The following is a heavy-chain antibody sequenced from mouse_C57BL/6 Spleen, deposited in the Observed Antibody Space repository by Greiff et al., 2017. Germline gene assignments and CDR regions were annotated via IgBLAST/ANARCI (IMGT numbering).Heavy chain of an antibody. D-gene: IGHD3-2*02. CDR2: ISGGGGNT. J-gene: IGHJ1*03. CDR3: ARPTVQSLYWYFDV. V-gene: IGHV5-9*01. CDR1: GFTFSSYT. Sequence: EVQLVESGGGLVKPGGSLKLSCAASGFTFSSYTMSWVRQTPEKRLEWVATISGGGGNTYYPDSVKGRFTISRDNAKNTLYLQISSLRSEDTALYYCARPTVQSLYWYFDVWGTGTTVTVSS.